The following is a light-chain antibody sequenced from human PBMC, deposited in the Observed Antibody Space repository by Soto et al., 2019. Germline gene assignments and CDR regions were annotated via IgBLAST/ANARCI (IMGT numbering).Light chain of an antibody. Sequence: DIPMTQSPSTLSASVGDRVTITCRASQSISDSLAWYQQKPGKAPDLLISDVSKLERGVASRFSGSGSGTEFTLPISSMQPDDLATSYCQQYHGFSRTFGQGTKVEI. CDR1: QSISDS. V-gene: IGKV1-5*01. CDR2: DVS. J-gene: IGKJ1*01. CDR3: QQYHGFSRT.